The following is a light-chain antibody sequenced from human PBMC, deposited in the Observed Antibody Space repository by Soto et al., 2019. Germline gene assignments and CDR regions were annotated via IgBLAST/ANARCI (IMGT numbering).Light chain of an antibody. CDR3: QKYYSAPFT. CDR2: AAS. J-gene: IGKJ3*01. V-gene: IGKV1-27*01. Sequence: IQMTQSPSSLSASVGDRVTITCRASQPISNSLAWYQQKPGKVPKVLIYAASTLQSGVPSRFSGSGSGTDDTLIISSLQPEDVATYYCQKYYSAPFTFGPGTKLDIK. CDR1: QPISNS.